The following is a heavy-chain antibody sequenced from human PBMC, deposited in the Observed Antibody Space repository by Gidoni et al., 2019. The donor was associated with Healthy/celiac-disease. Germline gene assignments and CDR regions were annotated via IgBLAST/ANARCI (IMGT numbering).Heavy chain of an antibody. CDR2: ISSSSSYI. Sequence: VQLVGSGGGLVKPGGALSLSCAAPGFTFRSYSMNWVRQAPGKGLEWVSSISSSSSYIYYADSVKGRFTISRDNAKNSLYLQMNSLRAEDTAVYYCARINVAAAYFDYWGQGTLVTVSS. V-gene: IGHV3-21*01. D-gene: IGHD6-13*01. CDR1: GFTFRSYS. J-gene: IGHJ4*02. CDR3: ARINVAAAYFDY.